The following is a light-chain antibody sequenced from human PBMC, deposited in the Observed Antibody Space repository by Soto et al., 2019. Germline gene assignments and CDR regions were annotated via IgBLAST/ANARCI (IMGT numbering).Light chain of an antibody. CDR3: QQYYSTPYT. Sequence: DIVMTPSPDSLAVSLGERATINCKSSRSILYSSNTKNYLAWYQQKPGQPPKLLIYWASTRESGVPDRFSGSGSGTDFTLTISSLQAEDVAVYYCQQYYSTPYTFGQGTKLEIK. CDR2: WAS. CDR1: RSILYSSNTKNY. J-gene: IGKJ2*01. V-gene: IGKV4-1*01.